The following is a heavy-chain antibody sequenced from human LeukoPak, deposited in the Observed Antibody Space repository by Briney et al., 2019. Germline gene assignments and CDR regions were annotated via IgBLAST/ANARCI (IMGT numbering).Heavy chain of an antibody. CDR1: GGTFSSYA. CDR3: ARVPLPYYYDSSGYAGPIDY. D-gene: IGHD3-22*01. Sequence: GSSVKVSCKASGGTFSSYAISWVRQAPGQGLGWMGGIIPIFGTANYAQKFQGRVTITADESTSTAYMELSSLRSEDTVVYYCARVPLPYYYDSSGYAGPIDYWGQGTLVTVSS. J-gene: IGHJ4*02. CDR2: IIPIFGTA. V-gene: IGHV1-69*01.